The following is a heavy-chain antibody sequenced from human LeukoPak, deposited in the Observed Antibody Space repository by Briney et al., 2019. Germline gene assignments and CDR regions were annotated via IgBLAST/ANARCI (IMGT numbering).Heavy chain of an antibody. CDR2: IYYSGST. Sequence: PSETLSLTSTVSGGSISSYYWSWIRQPPGKGLEWIGYIYYSGSTNYNPSLKSRVTISVDTSKNQFSLKLSSVTAADTAVYYCARGGGEQWLVWQYYFDYWGQGTLVTVSS. D-gene: IGHD6-19*01. CDR1: GGSISSYY. CDR3: ARGGGEQWLVWQYYFDY. V-gene: IGHV4-59*01. J-gene: IGHJ4*02.